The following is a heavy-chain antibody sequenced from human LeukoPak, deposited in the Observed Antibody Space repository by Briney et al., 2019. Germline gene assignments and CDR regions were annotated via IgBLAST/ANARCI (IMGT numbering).Heavy chain of an antibody. J-gene: IGHJ4*02. CDR2: INSDGSIT. Sequence: GGSLRLSCAASGFTFTSYWMHWVRQAPGKGLVWVSHINSDGSITSYADSVKGRFTISRDNAKNTLYLQMNSLRAEDTAVYYCARGRYSSRSGGYYFDIWGQGTLVTVSS. CDR3: ARGRYSSRSGGYYFDI. CDR1: GFTFTSYW. D-gene: IGHD2-2*01. V-gene: IGHV3-74*01.